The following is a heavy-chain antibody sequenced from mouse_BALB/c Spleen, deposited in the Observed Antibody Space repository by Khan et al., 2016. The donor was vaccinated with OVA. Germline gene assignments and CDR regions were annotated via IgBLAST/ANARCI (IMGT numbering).Heavy chain of an antibody. D-gene: IGHD2-2*01. CDR1: GYTFTDYA. CDR2: ISIYYANI. V-gene: IGHV1S137*01. CDR3: ARGVQWLRRDGDNSDY. Sequence: QVQLQQSGPELVRPGESVKISCKGSGYTFTDYAMHWVKQSHAKSLEWIGVISIYYANINYNQKFKGKATMTVDKSSSQAYMELARLKSENSAIYYRARGVQWLRRDGDNSDYWGQGTTLTVSA. J-gene: IGHJ2*01.